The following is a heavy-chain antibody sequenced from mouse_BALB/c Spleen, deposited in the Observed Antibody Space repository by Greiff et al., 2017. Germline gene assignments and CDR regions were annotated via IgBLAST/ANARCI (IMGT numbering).Heavy chain of an antibody. CDR3: ARGYYYGYFFDY. J-gene: IGHJ2*01. Sequence: VQLKQSGAELVKPGASVKLSCTASGFNIKDTYMHWVKQRPEQGLEWIGRIDPANGNTKYDPKFQGKATITADTSSNTAYLQLSSLTSEDTAVYYCARGYYYGYFFDYWGQGTTLTVSS. CDR1: GFNIKDTY. CDR2: IDPANGNT. D-gene: IGHD1-2*01. V-gene: IGHV14-3*02.